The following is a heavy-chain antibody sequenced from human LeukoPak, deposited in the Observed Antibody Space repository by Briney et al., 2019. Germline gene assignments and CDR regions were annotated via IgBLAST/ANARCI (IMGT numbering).Heavy chain of an antibody. Sequence: SETLSLTCTVSGGSFSSTTYYWGWIRQPPGKGLEWIGSVYYSGSTYYNQSLKSRVTISVDTSKNQFSLKLTSVTAADTAVYYCASKAVAGTFSRFDPWGQGTLVTVSS. CDR3: ASKAVAGTFSRFDP. CDR1: GGSFSSTTYY. CDR2: VYYSGST. V-gene: IGHV4-39*01. J-gene: IGHJ5*02. D-gene: IGHD6-19*01.